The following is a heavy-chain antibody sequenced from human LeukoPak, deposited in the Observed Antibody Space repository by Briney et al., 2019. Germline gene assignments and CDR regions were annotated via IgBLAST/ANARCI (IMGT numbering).Heavy chain of an antibody. CDR2: IWYDGSNK. CDR3: ASKDYFDSSGYLDY. V-gene: IGHV3-33*03. J-gene: IGHJ4*02. CDR1: GFTFSSYG. D-gene: IGHD3-22*01. Sequence: PGRSLRLSCAASGFTFSSYGMHWVRQAPGKGLEWVAVIWYDGSNKYYADSVMGRFTISRDNAKNSLYLQMNSLRAEDTAVYFCASKDYFDSSGYLDYWGQGTLVTVSS.